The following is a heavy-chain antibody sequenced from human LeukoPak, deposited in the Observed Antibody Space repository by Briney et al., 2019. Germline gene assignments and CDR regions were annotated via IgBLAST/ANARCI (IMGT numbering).Heavy chain of an antibody. CDR2: ISGSGEST. Sequence: GGSLRLSCAASGFTFDDYGMSWVRQAPGKGLEWVSGISGSGESTNYADSVKGRFTISRDNSKNTLYLQMNSLRAEDTAVYYCAKRTVYSSGWDDAFDFWGQGTMVTVSS. V-gene: IGHV3-23*01. CDR3: AKRTVYSSGWDDAFDF. J-gene: IGHJ3*01. D-gene: IGHD6-19*01. CDR1: GFTFDDYG.